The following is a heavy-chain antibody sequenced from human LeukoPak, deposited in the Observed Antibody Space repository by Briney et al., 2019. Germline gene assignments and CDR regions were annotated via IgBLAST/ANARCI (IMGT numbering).Heavy chain of an antibody. CDR1: GFTFSSYW. D-gene: IGHD4-23*01. V-gene: IGHV3-74*01. J-gene: IGHJ4*02. CDR3: ARGRPHGNAY. CDR2: IASDGSST. Sequence: GGSLRLSCAASGFTFSSYWMNWVRQAPGKGLVWVSRIASDGSSTTYADSVKGRFSISRDNAKNTLYLQMNSLRVEDTAVYYCARGRPHGNAYWGQGTLVTVSS.